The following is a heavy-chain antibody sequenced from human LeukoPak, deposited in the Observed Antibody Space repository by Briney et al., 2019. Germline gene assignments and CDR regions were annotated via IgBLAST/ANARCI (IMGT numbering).Heavy chain of an antibody. J-gene: IGHJ3*02. Sequence: SETLSLTCVVYGGSFSGYYWSWIRQPPGKGLEWIGEINHSGSTNYNPSLKSRVTISVDTSKNQFSLKLSSATAADTAVYYCATTTVTTDAFDIWGQGTMVAVSS. CDR2: INHSGST. CDR1: GGSFSGYY. D-gene: IGHD4-17*01. V-gene: IGHV4-34*01. CDR3: ATTTVTTDAFDI.